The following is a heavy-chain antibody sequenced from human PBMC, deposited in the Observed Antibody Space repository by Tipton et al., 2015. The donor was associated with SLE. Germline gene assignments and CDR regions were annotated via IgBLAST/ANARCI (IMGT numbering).Heavy chain of an antibody. V-gene: IGHV4-34*01. J-gene: IGHJ3*02. D-gene: IGHD6-13*01. CDR3: ARGGGSSWPDAFDI. CDR1: GGSFSGYY. Sequence: LRLSCAVYGGSFSGYYWSCIRQPPGKGLEWIGEINHSGSTNYNPSLKSRVTISVDTSKNHFSLKLSSVTAADTAVYYCARGGGSSWPDAFDIWGQGTMVTVSS. CDR2: INHSGST.